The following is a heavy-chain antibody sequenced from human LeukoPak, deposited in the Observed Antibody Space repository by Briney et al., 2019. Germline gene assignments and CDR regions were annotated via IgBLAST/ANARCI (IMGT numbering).Heavy chain of an antibody. Sequence: GESLRLSCAASGFTFSNYWMTWVRQAPGKGLEWVASIKQDGSEKYYVDSVKGRFTFSRDNAKNSLYLQMDSLRAEDTAVYYCARDKSAGADTGSSFYYWGQGALVTVSS. J-gene: IGHJ4*02. CDR1: GFTFSNYW. CDR3: ARDKSAGADTGSSFYY. D-gene: IGHD3-10*01. CDR2: IKQDGSEK. V-gene: IGHV3-7*03.